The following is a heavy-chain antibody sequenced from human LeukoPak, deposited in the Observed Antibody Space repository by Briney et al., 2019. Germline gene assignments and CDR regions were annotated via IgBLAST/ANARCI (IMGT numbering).Heavy chain of an antibody. CDR3: ARPQRHYYYYMDV. D-gene: IGHD1-1*01. V-gene: IGHV4-34*01. J-gene: IGHJ6*03. CDR2: INHSGST. Sequence: PSETPSLTCAVYGGSFSGYYWSWIRQPPGKGLEWIGEINHSGSTNYNPSLKSRVTISVDTSKNQFSLKLSSVTAADTAVYYCARPQRHYYYYMDVWGKGTTVTVSS. CDR1: GGSFSGYY.